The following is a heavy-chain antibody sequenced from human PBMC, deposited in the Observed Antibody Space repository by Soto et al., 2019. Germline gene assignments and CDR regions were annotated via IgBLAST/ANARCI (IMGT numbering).Heavy chain of an antibody. V-gene: IGHV4-61*01. D-gene: IGHD3-9*01. CDR2: IDYSGST. J-gene: IGHJ6*02. Sequence: QVQLQESGPGLVKPSETLSLTCTVSGGSFSSGRYYWSWIRQPTGKVLEWIGYIDYSGSTNYNPSLKSLVNRSVDTSKNQFSLKLSYVTASDTAVYSCAREWIGFDQSPGMDVWAQVTTVTVSS. CDR1: GGSFSSGRYY. CDR3: AREWIGFDQSPGMDV.